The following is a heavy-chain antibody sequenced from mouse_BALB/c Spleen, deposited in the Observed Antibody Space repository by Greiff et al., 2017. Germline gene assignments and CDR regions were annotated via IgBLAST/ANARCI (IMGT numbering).Heavy chain of an antibody. CDR2: IDPENGDT. V-gene: IGHV14-4*02. D-gene: IGHD2-4*01. CDR3: NACSMINAMDY. Sequence: VQLQQSGAELVRSGASVKLSCTASGFNIKDYYMHWVKQRPEQGLEWIGWIDPENGDTEYAPKFQGKATMTADTSSNTAYLQLSSLTSEDTAVYYCNACSMINAMDYWGQGTSVTVSS. J-gene: IGHJ4*01. CDR1: GFNIKDYY.